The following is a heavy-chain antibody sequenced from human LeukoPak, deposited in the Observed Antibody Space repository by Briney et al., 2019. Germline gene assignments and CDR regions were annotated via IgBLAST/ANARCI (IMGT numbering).Heavy chain of an antibody. CDR3: AKDRYGREDY. V-gene: IGHV3-30*18. CDR2: ISYDGSNK. D-gene: IGHD1-26*01. CDR1: GFTFSSYG. Sequence: GGSLRLSCAASGFTFSSYGMHWVRQAPGKGLEWVAVISYDGSNKYYADSVKGRFTISRYNSKNTLYLQMNSLRAEDTAVYYCAKDRYGREDYWGQGTLVTVSS. J-gene: IGHJ4*02.